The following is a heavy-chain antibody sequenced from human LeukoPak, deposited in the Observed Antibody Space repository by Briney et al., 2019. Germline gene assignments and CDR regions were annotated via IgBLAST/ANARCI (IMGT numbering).Heavy chain of an antibody. Sequence: GGSLRLSCAASGFTFSSYWMSWVRQAPGKGLEWVSAITGSGDTTYYADSVKGRFTISRDNSKNTLYLKMNSLRAEDTAVYYCAKDTFRRPYSGTQSHWGQGTLVTVSS. J-gene: IGHJ4*02. CDR1: GFTFSSYW. CDR3: AKDTFRRPYSGTQSH. D-gene: IGHD1-26*01. CDR2: ITGSGDTT. V-gene: IGHV3-23*01.